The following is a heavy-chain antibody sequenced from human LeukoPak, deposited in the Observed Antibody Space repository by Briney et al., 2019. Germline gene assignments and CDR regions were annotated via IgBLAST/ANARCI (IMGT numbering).Heavy chain of an antibody. CDR2: ITNSGGST. CDR3: TKDYCGKFCSAV. CDR1: GFTISAFG. D-gene: IGHD3-9*01. V-gene: IGHV3-23*01. J-gene: IGHJ6*02. Sequence: GGSLRLSCAASGFTISAFGMNWVRQAPGKGLEWVSTITNSGGSTYYVDSVKGRFTISRDNSKNTLYLQMNSLRAEDTAKYYCTKDYCGKFCSAVWGQGTTVTVSS.